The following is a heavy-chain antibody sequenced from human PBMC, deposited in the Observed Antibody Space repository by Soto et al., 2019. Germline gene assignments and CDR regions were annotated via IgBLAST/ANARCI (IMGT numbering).Heavy chain of an antibody. D-gene: IGHD4-17*01. Sequence: ASVKVSCKASGYTFTSYAMHWVRQAPGQRLEWMGWINAGNGNTKYSQKFQGRVTITRDTSASTAYMELSSLRSEDTAVYYCARESRSVYGDYDGEDYWGQGTLVTVSS. CDR2: INAGNGNT. J-gene: IGHJ4*02. CDR1: GYTFTSYA. CDR3: ARESRSVYGDYDGEDY. V-gene: IGHV1-3*01.